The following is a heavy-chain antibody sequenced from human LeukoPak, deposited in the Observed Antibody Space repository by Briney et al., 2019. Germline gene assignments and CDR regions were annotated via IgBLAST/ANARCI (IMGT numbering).Heavy chain of an antibody. V-gene: IGHV1-18*01. Sequence: ASVKVSCKASGYTFTSYALNWVRQAPGQGLEWMGWISAYNGNTNYAQKLQGRVTMTTDTSTSTAYMELRSLRSDDTAVYYCARDIMSERTVTTNWFDPWGQGTLVTVSS. D-gene: IGHD4-17*01. CDR2: ISAYNGNT. CDR3: ARDIMSERTVTTNWFDP. J-gene: IGHJ5*02. CDR1: GYTFTSYA.